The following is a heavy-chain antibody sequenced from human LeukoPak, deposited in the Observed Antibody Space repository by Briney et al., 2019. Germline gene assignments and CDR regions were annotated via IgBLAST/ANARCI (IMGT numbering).Heavy chain of an antibody. CDR1: EFTVSSNY. V-gene: IGHV3-53*01. CDR3: AKAGRGGAITMVRGVKGDYYYMDV. J-gene: IGHJ6*03. D-gene: IGHD3-10*01. CDR2: IYSGGST. Sequence: GGSLRLSCAASEFTVSSNYMSWVRQAPGKGLEWVSVIYSGGSTYYADSVKGRFTISRDNSKNTLYLQMNSLRVEDTAVYYCAKAGRGGAITMVRGVKGDYYYMDVWGTGTTVTISS.